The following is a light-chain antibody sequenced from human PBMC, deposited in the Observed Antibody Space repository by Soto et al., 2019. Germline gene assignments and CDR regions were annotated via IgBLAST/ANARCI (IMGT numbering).Light chain of an antibody. CDR1: SSDVGNYNL. CDR3: WSYAVGRTYV. CDR2: EDT. Sequence: QSVLTQPASVSGSPGQSITISCTGSSSDVGNYNLVSWYQQHPGEAPKLMIYEDTKWPSGVSNRFSGSKSGNTAYLTISGLQAEDEADDYCWSYAVGRTYVFGTGTKVTVL. J-gene: IGLJ1*01. V-gene: IGLV2-23*01.